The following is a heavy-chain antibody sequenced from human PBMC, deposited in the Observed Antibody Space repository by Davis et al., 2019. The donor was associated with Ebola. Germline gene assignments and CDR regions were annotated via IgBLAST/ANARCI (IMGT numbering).Heavy chain of an antibody. CDR3: ARKGRVGAPFDY. CDR1: GGSFRGYS. J-gene: IGHJ4*02. Sequence: SQTLSLTCAVYGGSFRGYSWSWIRQPPGKGLEWIGEINHSGSTKYNPSLKSRVTISLDTSKRQFSLNLSSVTAADTAVYYCARKGRVGAPFDYWGQGTLVTVSS. D-gene: IGHD1-26*01. CDR2: INHSGST. V-gene: IGHV4-34*01.